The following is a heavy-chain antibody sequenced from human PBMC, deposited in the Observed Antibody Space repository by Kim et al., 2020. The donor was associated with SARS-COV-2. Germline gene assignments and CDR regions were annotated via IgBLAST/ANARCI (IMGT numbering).Heavy chain of an antibody. CDR3: AKDLIVVVVAASPGGMDV. J-gene: IGHJ6*02. CDR1: GFTFSSYG. V-gene: IGHV3-30*18. Sequence: GGSLRLSCAASGFTFSSYGMHWVRQAPGKGLEWVAVISYDGSNKYYADSVKGRFTISRDNSKNTLYLQMNSLRAEDTAVYYCAKDLIVVVVAASPGGMDVWGQGTTVTVSS. D-gene: IGHD2-15*01. CDR2: ISYDGSNK.